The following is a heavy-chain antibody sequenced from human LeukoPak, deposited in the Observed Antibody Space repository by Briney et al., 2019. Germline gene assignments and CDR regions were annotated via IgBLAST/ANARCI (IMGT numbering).Heavy chain of an antibody. CDR2: MYYSGST. J-gene: IGHJ6*03. CDR1: GGSISSTSYY. V-gene: IGHV4-39*07. Sequence: SETLSLTCTVSGGSISSTSYYWGWIRQPPGKGLEWIGSMYYSGSTYYNPSLKSRVTISIDTSKNQFSLKLSSVTAADTAVYYCASGPTQVNSSSWIGYYYYYMDVWGKGTTVTVSS. CDR3: ASGPTQVNSSSWIGYYYYYMDV. D-gene: IGHD6-13*01.